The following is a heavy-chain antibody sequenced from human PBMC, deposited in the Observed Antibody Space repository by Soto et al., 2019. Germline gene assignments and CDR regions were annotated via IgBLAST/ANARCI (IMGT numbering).Heavy chain of an antibody. CDR1: GGSISSSNW. D-gene: IGHD3-22*01. CDR2: IYHSGST. CDR3: ARDLSNYDDSICYDS. J-gene: IGHJ4*02. Sequence: SETLSLTCAVSGGSISSSNWWSWVRQPPGKGLEWIGEIYHSGSTNYNPSLKSRVTISVDKSKNQFSLKLSSVTAADTAVYYCARDLSNYDDSICYDSWGQGTLVTVPS. V-gene: IGHV4-4*02.